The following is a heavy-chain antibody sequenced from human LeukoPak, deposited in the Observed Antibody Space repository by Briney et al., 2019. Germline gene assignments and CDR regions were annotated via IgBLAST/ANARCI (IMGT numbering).Heavy chain of an antibody. V-gene: IGHV1-46*01. CDR1: GYTFTSYY. D-gene: IGHD3-10*01. CDR3: AREFGELLGDAFDI. CDR2: INPSGGST. Sequence: ASVKVSCKASGYTFTSYYMHWVRQAPGQGLEWMGIINPSGGSTNYAQKFQGRVTMTRDTSTSTAYMELRSLRSDDTAVYYCAREFGELLGDAFDIWGQGTMVTVSS. J-gene: IGHJ3*02.